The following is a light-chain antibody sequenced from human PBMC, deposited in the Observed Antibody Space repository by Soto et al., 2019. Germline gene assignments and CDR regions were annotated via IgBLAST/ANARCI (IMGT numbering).Light chain of an antibody. Sequence: QSVLTQPPSASGTPGQRVTISCSGSSSNIGSNTVNWYQQLPGTAPKLLICSNNQRPSGVPDRFSGSKSGTSASLAISGLQSEDEADYYCAAWDDSVKGVVFGGGTKVTVL. V-gene: IGLV1-44*01. CDR3: AAWDDSVKGVV. CDR1: SSNIGSNT. CDR2: SNN. J-gene: IGLJ2*01.